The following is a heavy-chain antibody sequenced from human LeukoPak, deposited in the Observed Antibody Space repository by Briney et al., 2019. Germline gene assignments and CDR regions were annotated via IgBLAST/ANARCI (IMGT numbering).Heavy chain of an antibody. V-gene: IGHV1-18*04. J-gene: IGHJ6*04. D-gene: IGHD3-9*01. CDR3: ARDTGVLRYFDGLLHNYYYYGMDV. Sequence: ASVTFYCTAYGYTFTSYGISWMRQATGQGLEWIGWNSAYNGNTNYAKKIQGRVNMTTDTSTSTAYMELRSLRSDYTAVYYFARDTGVLRYFDGLLHNYYYYGMDVWGKGTTVTVSS. CDR1: GYTFTSYG. CDR2: NSAYNGNT.